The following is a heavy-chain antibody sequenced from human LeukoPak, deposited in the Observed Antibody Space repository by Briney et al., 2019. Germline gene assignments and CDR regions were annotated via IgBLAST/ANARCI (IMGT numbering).Heavy chain of an antibody. CDR2: TSVYNSNT. Sequence: ASVKVSCKASGYTFTIYGISWVRQAPGQGGEGMGGTSVYNSNTNYAQKLRGRVTMTTDISTITAYMELRSLRSDDTAVYYCARDMVGLAADGNWFAPWGQGTLVTVSS. J-gene: IGHJ5*02. CDR3: ARDMVGLAADGNWFAP. D-gene: IGHD4/OR15-4a*01. V-gene: IGHV1-18*01. CDR1: GYTFTIYG.